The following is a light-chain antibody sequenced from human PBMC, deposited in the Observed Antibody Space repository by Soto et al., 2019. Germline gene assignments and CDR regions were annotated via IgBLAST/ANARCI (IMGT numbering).Light chain of an antibody. CDR3: QQQGT. J-gene: IGKJ2*01. CDR1: EFFSSSY. V-gene: IGKV3-20*01. CDR2: AAS. Sequence: EIVLTQSPGTLSLSPGERATLSCRASEFFSSSYLVWYQQKPGQAPRLLIYAASRRATGIPDRFSGSESATEYTLTINTLEPEDFVVYYCQQQGTFGQGTKLEIK.